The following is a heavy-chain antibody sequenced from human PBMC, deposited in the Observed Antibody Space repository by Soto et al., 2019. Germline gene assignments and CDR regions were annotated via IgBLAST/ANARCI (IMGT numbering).Heavy chain of an antibody. CDR2: MNPNSGNT. CDR3: ARGGYDILTGYYNRYYSYSMDV. Sequence: QVQLVQSGAEVKKPGASVKVSCKASGYTFTSYDINWVRQATGQGLEWMGWMNPNSGNTGYAQKLQGRVTMTRNTSISTAYMERSSLRSEDPAVYYCARGGYDILTGYYNRYYSYSMDVWGQGTTVTVSS. J-gene: IGHJ6*02. CDR1: GYTFTSYD. D-gene: IGHD3-9*01. V-gene: IGHV1-8*01.